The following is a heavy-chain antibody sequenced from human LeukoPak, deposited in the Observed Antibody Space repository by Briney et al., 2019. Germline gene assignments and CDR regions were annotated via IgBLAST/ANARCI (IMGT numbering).Heavy chain of an antibody. J-gene: IGHJ6*02. V-gene: IGHV5-51*01. CDR3: ARVNPSSYSSSWYPTPYYYYYGMDV. D-gene: IGHD6-13*01. CDR2: IYPGDSDT. Sequence: GESLKISCKGSGYSFTSYWIGWVRQMPGKGLEWMGIIYPGDSDTRYSPSFQGQVTISADKSISTAYLQWSSLKASDTAMYYCARVNPSSYSSSWYPTPYYYYYGMDVWGQGTTVTVSS. CDR1: GYSFTSYW.